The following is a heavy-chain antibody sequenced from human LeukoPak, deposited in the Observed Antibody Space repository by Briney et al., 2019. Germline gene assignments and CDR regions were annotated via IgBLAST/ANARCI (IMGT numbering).Heavy chain of an antibody. CDR2: INHSGST. CDR3: ARARFVVVVAAHFDY. J-gene: IGHJ4*02. CDR1: GGSFRGYY. Sequence: SETLSLTCAVYGGSFRGYYWSWIRQPPGKGLEWIGEINHSGSTNYNPSLKSRVTISVDTSKNQFSLKLSSVTAADTAVYYCARARFVVVVAAHFDYWGQGTLVTVSS. V-gene: IGHV4-34*01. D-gene: IGHD2-15*01.